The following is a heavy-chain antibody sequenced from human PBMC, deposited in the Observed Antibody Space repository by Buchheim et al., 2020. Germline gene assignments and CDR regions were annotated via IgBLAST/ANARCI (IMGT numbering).Heavy chain of an antibody. CDR2: ITGNDGKT. D-gene: IGHD2-21*01. V-gene: IGHV3-23*01. CDR1: GFTFSNYA. CDR3: GKGRLIDSSARGIEY. Sequence: EVQLLESGGGLVQPGGSLRLSCAASGFTFSNYAMTWVRQAPGKGLEWVSVITGNDGKTYYADSVKGRFTISRDNSKNTLYLKMNSLRAEDTAVYYCGKGRLIDSSARGIEYWGQGTL. J-gene: IGHJ4*02.